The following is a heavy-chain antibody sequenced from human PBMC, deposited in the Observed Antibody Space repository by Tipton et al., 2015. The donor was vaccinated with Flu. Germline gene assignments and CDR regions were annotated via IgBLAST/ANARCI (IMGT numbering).Heavy chain of an antibody. Sequence: SLRLSCAASGFTFSSYSMNWVRQAPGKGLEWASSISSSSSYIYYADSVKGRFTISRDDAKNSLYLQMNSLRAEDTAVYYCAGDLGSSWGIDYWGQGTLVTVSS. CDR2: ISSSSSYI. CDR1: GFTFSSYS. J-gene: IGHJ4*02. D-gene: IGHD6-13*01. CDR3: AGDLGSSWGIDY. V-gene: IGHV3-21*01.